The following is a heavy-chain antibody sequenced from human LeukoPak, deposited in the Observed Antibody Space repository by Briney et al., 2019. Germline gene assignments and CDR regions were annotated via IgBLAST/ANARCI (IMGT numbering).Heavy chain of an antibody. J-gene: IGHJ3*02. CDR1: GGTFSSYA. Sequence: ASVKVSCKASGGTFSSYAISWVRQAPGQGLEWMGGIIPIFGTANYAQKFQGRVTITTDESTSTAYMELSSLRSEDTAVYYCARQIAARPIDAFDIWGQGTMVTVSS. V-gene: IGHV1-69*05. CDR2: IIPIFGTA. CDR3: ARQIAARPIDAFDI. D-gene: IGHD6-6*01.